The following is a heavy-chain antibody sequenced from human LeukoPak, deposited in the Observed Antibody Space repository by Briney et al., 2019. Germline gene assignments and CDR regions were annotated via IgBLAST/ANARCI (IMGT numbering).Heavy chain of an antibody. V-gene: IGHV1-2*02. CDR2: INPNTGGT. J-gene: IGHJ4*02. CDR1: GYIFTGYY. CDR3: ARDIVTTITGEY. D-gene: IGHD5-12*01. Sequence: GASVKVSCKTSGYIFTGYYIHWVRQAPGQGLEWMGWINPNTGGTNYGQNFQGRVTITRDTSISTAYMELSRPTSDDTAVYYCARDIVTTITGEYWGQGTLVTVSP.